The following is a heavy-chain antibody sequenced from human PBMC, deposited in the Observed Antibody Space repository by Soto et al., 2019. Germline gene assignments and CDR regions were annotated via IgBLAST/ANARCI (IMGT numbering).Heavy chain of an antibody. CDR1: GGTFSSYA. CDR3: ARGRGIVVVTAIPYYYYYGMDV. Sequence: QVQLVQSGAEVKKPGSSVKVSCKASGGTFSSYAISWVRQAPGQGLEWMGGIIPIFGTANYAQKFQGRVTITADESTSTAYMELSSLRSEDTAVYYCARGRGIVVVTAIPYYYYYGMDVWGQGTTVTVSS. V-gene: IGHV1-69*12. D-gene: IGHD2-21*02. J-gene: IGHJ6*02. CDR2: IIPIFGTA.